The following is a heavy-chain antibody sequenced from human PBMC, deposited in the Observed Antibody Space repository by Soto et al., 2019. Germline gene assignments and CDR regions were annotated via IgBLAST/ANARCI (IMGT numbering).Heavy chain of an antibody. CDR2: IYHSGST. CDR3: ARGSSGWYSNFDY. V-gene: IGHV4-4*02. Sequence: SETLSLTCAVSGGSISSNNWWSWVRQPPGKGLEWIGEIYHSGSTNYNPSLKSRVTISVDKSKNQFSLKLSSVTAADTAVYYCARGSSGWYSNFDYWGQGTLVTVSS. J-gene: IGHJ4*02. CDR1: GGSISSNNW. D-gene: IGHD6-19*01.